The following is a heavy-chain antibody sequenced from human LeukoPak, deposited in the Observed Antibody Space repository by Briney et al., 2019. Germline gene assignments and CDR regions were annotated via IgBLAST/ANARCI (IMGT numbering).Heavy chain of an antibody. Sequence: SQTLSLTCAISGDSVSSNSAAWNWIRQSPSRRLEWLGRTHYRAKWYNDYAVSVKSRITINPDTSKNQFSLQLNSVTPEDTAVYYCARSPDLLLNWFDPWGQGTLVTVSS. CDR3: ARSPDLLLNWFDP. CDR2: THYRAKWYN. J-gene: IGHJ5*02. V-gene: IGHV6-1*01. CDR1: GDSVSSNSAA. D-gene: IGHD1-26*01.